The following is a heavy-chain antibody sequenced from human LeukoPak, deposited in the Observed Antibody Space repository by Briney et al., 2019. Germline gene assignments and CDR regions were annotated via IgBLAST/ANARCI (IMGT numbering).Heavy chain of an antibody. J-gene: IGHJ4*02. Sequence: PSETLSLTCTVSGGSISSSSYYWGWIRQPPGKGLEWIGSIYYSGSTYYNPSLKSRVTISVDTSKNQFSLKLSSVTAADTAVYYCARRGYCSSTSCYGDLLAARPHLLDYWGQGTLVTVSS. CDR2: IYYSGST. CDR1: GGSISSSSYY. D-gene: IGHD2-2*01. V-gene: IGHV4-39*01. CDR3: ARRGYCSSTSCYGDLLAARPHLLDY.